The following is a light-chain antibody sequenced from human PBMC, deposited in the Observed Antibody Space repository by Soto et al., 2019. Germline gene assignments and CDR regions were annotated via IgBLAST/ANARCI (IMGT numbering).Light chain of an antibody. CDR3: QQRSNWPPT. V-gene: IGKV3-11*01. CDR1: QSVSSY. CDR2: DAS. Sequence: EIVLTHSPSTLSLSPGERGALSCRASQSVSSYLAWYQQKPGQAPRLLIYDASNRATGIPARFSGSGSGTDFTLTISSLEPEDFAVYYCQQRSNWPPTFGQGTRLEIK. J-gene: IGKJ5*01.